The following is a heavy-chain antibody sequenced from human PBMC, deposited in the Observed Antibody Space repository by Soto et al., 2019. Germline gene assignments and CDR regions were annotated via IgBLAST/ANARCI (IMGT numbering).Heavy chain of an antibody. V-gene: IGHV3-23*01. CDR1: GFTFSGYA. CDR2: ISGSGANT. Sequence: GGSLRLSCAASGFTFSGYAMTWHRQAPGKGLEWVSSISGSGANTYYADSVKGRFTISRDNSKNTLSLQMNSLRADDTAVYYCAKSPDFYYYGMDVWGQGTTVTVSS. CDR3: AKSPDFYYYGMDV. J-gene: IGHJ6*02.